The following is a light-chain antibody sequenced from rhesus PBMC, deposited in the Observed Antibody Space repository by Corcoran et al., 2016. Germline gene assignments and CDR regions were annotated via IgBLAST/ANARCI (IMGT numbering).Light chain of an antibody. Sequence: DIQMTQSPSSLSASVGDIVTITCRASQGISSYLNWFQQKPGKAPKLLIYAESSLESGVPSRFIGSGSGTEFTLTISCLQPEDFAAYSCLQHNSYPFTFGPGTKLDIK. CDR3: LQHNSYPFT. CDR1: QGISSY. V-gene: IGKV1-28*01. J-gene: IGKJ3*01. CDR2: AES.